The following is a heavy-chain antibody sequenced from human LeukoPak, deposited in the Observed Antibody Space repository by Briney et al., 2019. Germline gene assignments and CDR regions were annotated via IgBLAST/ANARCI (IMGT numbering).Heavy chain of an antibody. CDR2: VIPIFGTA. CDR3: ARVASSIPQRNWFDP. V-gene: IGHV1-69*13. CDR1: GYTLTELS. D-gene: IGHD3-3*02. Sequence: SVKVSCKVSGYTLTELSMHWVRQAPGKGLEWMGGVIPIFGTANYAQKFQGRVTITADESTSTAYMELSSLRSEDTAVYYCARVASSIPQRNWFDPWGQGTLVTVSS. J-gene: IGHJ5*02.